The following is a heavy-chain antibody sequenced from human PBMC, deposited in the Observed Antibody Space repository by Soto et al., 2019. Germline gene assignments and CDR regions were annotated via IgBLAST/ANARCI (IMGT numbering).Heavy chain of an antibody. CDR1: GFSLSTSGVG. D-gene: IGHD3-10*01. CDR2: IYWDDDK. Sequence: SGPTLVNPTQTLTLTCTFSGFSLSTSGVGVGWIRQPPGKALEWLALIYWDDDKRYSPSLKSRLTITKDTSKNQVVLTMTNMDPVDTATYYCAHSRWAGVAYYYYGMDVWGQGTTVTVSS. CDR3: AHSRWAGVAYYYYGMDV. J-gene: IGHJ6*02. V-gene: IGHV2-5*02.